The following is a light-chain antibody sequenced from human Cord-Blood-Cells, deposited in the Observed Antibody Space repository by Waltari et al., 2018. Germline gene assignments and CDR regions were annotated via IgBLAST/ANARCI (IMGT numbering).Light chain of an antibody. CDR1: SSDVGGYNY. V-gene: IGLV2-14*01. J-gene: IGLJ2*01. CDR3: SSYTSSSVV. CDR2: DVS. Sequence: QSALTQPASVSGSPGQSITISCTGTSSDVGGYNYVSWYQQQPGKAPKLMIYDVSKRPSGVSNRFSDSKSGNTAPLTISELRAEDEADYYCSSYTSSSVVFGGGTKLTVL.